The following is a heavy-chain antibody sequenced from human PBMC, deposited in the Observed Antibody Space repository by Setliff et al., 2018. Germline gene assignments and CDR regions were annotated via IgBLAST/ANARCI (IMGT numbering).Heavy chain of an antibody. V-gene: IGHV1-2*02. Sequence: ASVKVSCKASGGTFSSYAISWVRQAPGQGLEWMGWINPNTGAAKYAQQFQGRVTMTRDMSLRTVYMELSSLRSDDTAVYYCARDGISWLMWFDPWGQGTLVTVSS. J-gene: IGHJ5*02. CDR1: GGTFSSYA. D-gene: IGHD3-16*01. CDR3: ARDGISWLMWFDP. CDR2: INPNTGAA.